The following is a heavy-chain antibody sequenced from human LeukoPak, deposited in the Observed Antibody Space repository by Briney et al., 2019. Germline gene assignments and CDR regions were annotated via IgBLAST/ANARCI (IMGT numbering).Heavy chain of an antibody. D-gene: IGHD3-22*01. CDR2: ISGSGGST. V-gene: IGHV3-23*01. CDR1: A. J-gene: IGHJ4*02. CDR3: AKDWNYDSSGYYLY. Sequence: AXSWVRQAPGKXLEWVSGISGSGGSTYYADSVKGRFTISRDNSKNTLNLQMKSLRAEDTAVYYCAKDWNYDSSGYYLYWGQGTLVTVSS.